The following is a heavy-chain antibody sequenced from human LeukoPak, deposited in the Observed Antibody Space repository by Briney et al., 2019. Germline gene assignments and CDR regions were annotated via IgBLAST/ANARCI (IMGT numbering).Heavy chain of an antibody. V-gene: IGHV4-34*01. J-gene: IGHJ3*02. CDR2: INHSGST. CDR1: GGSFSGYY. CDR3: ARRASDPASFDI. Sequence: SETLSLTCAVYGGSFSGYYWSWIRQPPGKGLEWIGEINHSGSTNYNPSLKSRVTISVDTSKNQFSLKLSSVTAADTAVYYCARRASDPASFDIWGQGTMVTVSS.